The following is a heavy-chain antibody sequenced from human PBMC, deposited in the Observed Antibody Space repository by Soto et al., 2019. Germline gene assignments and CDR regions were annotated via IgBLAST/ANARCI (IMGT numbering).Heavy chain of an antibody. CDR2: INSDGSST. Sequence: PGGSLRLSCAASGFTFSSYWVHWVRQAPGKGLVWVSRINSDGSSTSYADSVKGRFTISRDNAKNTLYLQMNSLRAEDTAVYYCARDPVLEWLSTPGGNWLDPWGQGTLVTVPQ. CDR3: ARDPVLEWLSTPGGNWLDP. V-gene: IGHV3-74*01. CDR1: GFTFSSYW. J-gene: IGHJ5*02. D-gene: IGHD3-3*01.